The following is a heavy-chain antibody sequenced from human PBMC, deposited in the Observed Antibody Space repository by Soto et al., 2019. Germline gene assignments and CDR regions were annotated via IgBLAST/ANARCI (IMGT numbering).Heavy chain of an antibody. CDR1: GFPFSDYD. J-gene: IGHJ4*02. CDR3: ARRGPTGYYNY. CDR2: IGSSSGYT. D-gene: IGHD3-9*01. Sequence: QVQLVESGGDLVKPGGSLRLSCAASGFPFSDYDMSWIRQAPGKGLEWVSSIGSSSGYTNYADSVKGRFTISRDNAKNSLYLQMNSLRAEDTAVYYCARRGPTGYYNYWGQGTLVTVSA. V-gene: IGHV3-11*05.